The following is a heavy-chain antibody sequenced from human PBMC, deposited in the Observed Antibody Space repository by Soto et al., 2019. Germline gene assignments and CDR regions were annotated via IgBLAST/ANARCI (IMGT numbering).Heavy chain of an antibody. CDR2: IYYSGST. Sequence: QVQLQESGPGLVKPSQTLSLTCTVSGGSISSGDYYWSWIRQHPGKGLEWIGYIYYSGSTYYNPSLKSRVTISVYTSKTQFSLKLSSVTAADTDVYYCARWWSGSRQGFDPWGQGTLVTVSS. CDR3: ARWWSGSRQGFDP. CDR1: GGSISSGDYY. J-gene: IGHJ5*02. V-gene: IGHV4-31*03. D-gene: IGHD3-3*01.